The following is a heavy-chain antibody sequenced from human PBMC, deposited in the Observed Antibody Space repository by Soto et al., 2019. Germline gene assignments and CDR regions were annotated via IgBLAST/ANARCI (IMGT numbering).Heavy chain of an antibody. D-gene: IGHD1-26*01. V-gene: IGHV5-51*01. CDR2: IFPHDSDT. CDR1: GFDFTDYW. CDR3: ARQGTISNSRNWLDP. J-gene: IGHJ5*02. Sequence: GESLKISCRASGFDFTDYWIAWVRQVPGKGLEWMGIIFPHDSDTRYNPSFQGQVSISADKSGSIAYLQWSSLQASDTGIYYCARQGTISNSRNWLDPWGQGTLVTVSS.